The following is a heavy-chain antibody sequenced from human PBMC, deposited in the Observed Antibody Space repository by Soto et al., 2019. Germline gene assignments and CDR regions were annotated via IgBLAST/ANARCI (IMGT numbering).Heavy chain of an antibody. J-gene: IGHJ3*02. CDR1: GGSISSGDYY. Sequence: SETLSLTCTVSGGSISSGDYYWSWIRQPPGKGLEWIGYIYYSGSTYYNPSLKSRVTISVDTSKNQFSLKLSSGTAADTAVYYCARVLRPPSRAIDIRGKATMVTVS. CDR2: IYYSGST. V-gene: IGHV4-30-4*01. D-gene: IGHD3-16*02. CDR3: ARVLRPPSRAIDI.